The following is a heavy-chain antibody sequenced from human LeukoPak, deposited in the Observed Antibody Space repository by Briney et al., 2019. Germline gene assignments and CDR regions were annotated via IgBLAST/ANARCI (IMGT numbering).Heavy chain of an antibody. Sequence: GGSLRLSCAASGFTFSDYYMSWIRQAPGKGLEWVSYISSSGGTIYYADSVKGRFTISRDNAKNSLYLQMNSLRAEDTAVYYCARDSGIGYCSSTSCYTDYWGQGTLVTVSS. D-gene: IGHD2-2*02. V-gene: IGHV3-11*01. CDR3: ARDSGIGYCSSTSCYTDY. J-gene: IGHJ4*02. CDR2: ISSSGGTI. CDR1: GFTFSDYY.